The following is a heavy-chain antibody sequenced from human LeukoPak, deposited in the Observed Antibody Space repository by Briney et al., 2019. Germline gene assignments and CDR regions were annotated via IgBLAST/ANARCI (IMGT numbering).Heavy chain of an antibody. Sequence: SETLSLTCTVSGGSISSNYWSWIRHPPGREMEWIASINYGGTTYYNPSLKSRVTISVDTSKNQFSLRLSSVTAADTALYLCARYVVSGAGKYYFDYWGQGSLVTVSS. V-gene: IGHV4-39*01. CDR2: INYGGTT. J-gene: IGHJ4*02. CDR3: ARYVVSGAGKYYFDY. CDR1: GGSISSNY. D-gene: IGHD3-10*01.